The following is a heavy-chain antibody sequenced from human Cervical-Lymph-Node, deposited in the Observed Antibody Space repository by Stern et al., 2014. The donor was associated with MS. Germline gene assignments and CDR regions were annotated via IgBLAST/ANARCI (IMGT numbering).Heavy chain of an antibody. D-gene: IGHD3-22*01. CDR2: IVYTGTT. V-gene: IGHV4-31*03. Sequence: QLQLQESGPGLVKPSQTLSLTCTVSVDSLSSGGFFWSWNRQPPGKGLVWVGYIVYTGTTYSNPSLKSRVTISLDRSKNQFSLKLSSVTAADTAVYYCARDERRSDSSAIWPLFDHWGQGTLVTVSS. CDR3: ARDERRSDSSAIWPLFDH. CDR1: VDSLSSGGFF. J-gene: IGHJ4*02.